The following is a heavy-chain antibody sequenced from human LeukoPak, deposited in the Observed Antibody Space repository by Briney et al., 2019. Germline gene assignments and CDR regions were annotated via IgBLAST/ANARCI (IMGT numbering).Heavy chain of an antibody. CDR2: IYTSGST. D-gene: IGHD6-19*01. V-gene: IGHV4-61*02. J-gene: IGHJ4*02. CDR1: GGSISSGSYY. Sequence: SETLSLTCTVSGGSISSGSYYWSWIRQPAGKGLEWIGRIYTSGSTNYNPSLKSRVTISVDTSKNQFSLELSSVTAADTAVYYCARGQIAVAGIFDYWGQGTLVTVSS. CDR3: ARGQIAVAGIFDY.